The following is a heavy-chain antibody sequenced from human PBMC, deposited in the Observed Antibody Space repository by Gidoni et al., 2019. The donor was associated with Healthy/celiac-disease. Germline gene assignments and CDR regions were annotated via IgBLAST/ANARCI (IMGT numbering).Heavy chain of an antibody. CDR2: MRSKAYGGTT. D-gene: IGHD2-2*01. J-gene: IGHJ3*02. Sequence: EVQLVESGGGLVQPGRSLRLSCTASGFTFGAYAMSWFRQAPGKGLEWVGFMRSKAYGGTTEYAASVKGRFTISRDDSKSIAYLQMNSLKTEDTAVYYCTRGLELKLCSSTSDGYRCAFDIWGQGTMVTVSS. CDR1: GFTFGAYA. V-gene: IGHV3-49*03. CDR3: TRGLELKLCSSTSDGYRCAFDI.